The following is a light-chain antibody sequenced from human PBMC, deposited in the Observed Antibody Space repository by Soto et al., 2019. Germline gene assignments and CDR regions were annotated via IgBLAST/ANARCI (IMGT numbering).Light chain of an antibody. CDR1: QSVSSNS. CDR2: GAS. J-gene: IGKJ2*01. CDR3: QQYSSSYT. V-gene: IGKV3-20*01. Sequence: EIVLTQSPGTLSLSPGERATLSCRASQSVSSNSLAWYQQKPGQAPRLLIYGASSRATGIPDRFSGSGSGTDFTLTISRLEPEDFAVYYCQQYSSSYTFGQGTKLEIK.